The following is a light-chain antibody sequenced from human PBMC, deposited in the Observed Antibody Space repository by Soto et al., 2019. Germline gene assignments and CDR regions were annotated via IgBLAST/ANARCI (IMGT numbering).Light chain of an antibody. V-gene: IGKV3-15*01. CDR2: SAS. CDR1: QSISTN. Sequence: EIVMTQSPATLSVSPGERVSLSCRTSQSISTNLAWYQQKPGQAPRLLIHSASTRATSIPARFSGSGSGTEFTLTISSLQSEDFAVYYCQQYNSWPRTFGQGAKVDIK. CDR3: QQYNSWPRT. J-gene: IGKJ1*01.